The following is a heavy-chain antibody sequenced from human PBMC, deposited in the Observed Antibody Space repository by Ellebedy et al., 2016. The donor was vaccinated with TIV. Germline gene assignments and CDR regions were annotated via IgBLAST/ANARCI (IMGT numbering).Heavy chain of an antibody. CDR2: FSANGGTT. Sequence: PGGSLRLSCAASGFTFRPYPMTWVRHAPGKGLEWVSIFSANGGTTYYADSVKGRFTISRDNSKNTLFLQMSSLRAEDTAVYFCARRSTDFAFDSWGQGTLVTVSS. CDR3: ARRSTDFAFDS. CDR1: GFTFRPYP. V-gene: IGHV3-23*01. D-gene: IGHD3/OR15-3a*01. J-gene: IGHJ4*02.